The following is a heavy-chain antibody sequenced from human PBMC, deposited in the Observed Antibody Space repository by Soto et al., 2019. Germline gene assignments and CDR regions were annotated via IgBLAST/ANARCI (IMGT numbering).Heavy chain of an antibody. D-gene: IGHD3-10*01. CDR1: GYTFTGYY. Sequence: ASVKVSCKASGYTFTGYYMHWVRQAPGQGLEWMGWINPNSGGTNYAQKFQGWVTMTRDTSISTAYMELSRLRSDDTAVYYCARDHYGSGTIRNGEDYYYGMDVWGQGTTVTVSS. CDR3: ARDHYGSGTIRNGEDYYYGMDV. CDR2: INPNSGGT. V-gene: IGHV1-2*04. J-gene: IGHJ6*02.